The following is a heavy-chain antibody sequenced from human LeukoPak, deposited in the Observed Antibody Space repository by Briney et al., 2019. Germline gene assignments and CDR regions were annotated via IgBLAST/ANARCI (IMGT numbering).Heavy chain of an antibody. CDR1: GFTFSNHW. J-gene: IGHJ4*02. CDR3: ASGPAVPAPFDY. D-gene: IGHD2-2*01. V-gene: IGHV3-53*01. CDR2: IYSGGST. Sequence: GGSLRLSCAASGFTFSNHWMSWVRQAPGKGLEWVSVIYSGGSTYYADSVKGRFTISRDNSKNTLYLQMNSLRAEDTAVYYCASGPAVPAPFDYWGRGTLVTVSS.